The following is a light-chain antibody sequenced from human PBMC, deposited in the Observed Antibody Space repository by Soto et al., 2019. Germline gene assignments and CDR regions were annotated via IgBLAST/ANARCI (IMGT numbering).Light chain of an antibody. CDR3: QQHSKWPIT. CDR2: GLS. Sequence: EIVMTQSPGTLSLSPGETATLSCRASQTIGRNYLAWYQQKPGQAPRLLIYGLSARAADIPARFSGSGSGTDFPLTISSLQSEDFAVYYCQQHSKWPITFGQGTRLEIK. V-gene: IGKV3-15*01. J-gene: IGKJ5*01. CDR1: QTIGRN.